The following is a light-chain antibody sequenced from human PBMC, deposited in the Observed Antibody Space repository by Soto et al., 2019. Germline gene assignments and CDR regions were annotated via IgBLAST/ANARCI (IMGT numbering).Light chain of an antibody. CDR3: QQYDSSPSP. Sequence: EIVLTQSPGTLSLSPGERVTLSCRASQSVTSSYLSWYQQKPGQAPRPLIYGASSRATGIPDRFGGSGSGTDFTLTINRLEPADFALYYCQQYDSSPSPFGQGTKLEIK. CDR2: GAS. V-gene: IGKV3-20*01. J-gene: IGKJ2*01. CDR1: QSVTSSY.